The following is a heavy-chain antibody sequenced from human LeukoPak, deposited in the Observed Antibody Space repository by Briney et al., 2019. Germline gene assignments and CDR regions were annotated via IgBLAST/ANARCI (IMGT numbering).Heavy chain of an antibody. CDR3: ARGRDWGEFDY. Sequence: SETLSLTCTVSGGSISSGSYYWTWICQPPGKGLEWIGEINPSGSTNYNPSLKSRVTRSVDTSKNQFSLKLSSVTAADTAVYYCARGRDWGEFDYWGQGTLVTVSS. D-gene: IGHD7-27*01. CDR1: GGSISSGSYY. J-gene: IGHJ4*02. V-gene: IGHV4-39*07. CDR2: INPSGST.